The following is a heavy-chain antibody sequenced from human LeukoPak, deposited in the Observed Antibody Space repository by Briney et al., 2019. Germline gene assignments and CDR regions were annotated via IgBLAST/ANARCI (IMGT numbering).Heavy chain of an antibody. J-gene: IGHJ4*02. CDR2: INHSGST. V-gene: IGHV4-34*01. Sequence: SETLSLTCAVYGGSFSGYYWSWIRQPPGKGLEWIGEINHSGSTNYNPSLKSRFTISVDTSKNQFSLKLSSVTAADTAVYYCARAKQQQQRYYFDYWGQGTLVTVSS. CDR1: GGSFSGYY. CDR3: ARAKQQQQRYYFDY. D-gene: IGHD6-13*01.